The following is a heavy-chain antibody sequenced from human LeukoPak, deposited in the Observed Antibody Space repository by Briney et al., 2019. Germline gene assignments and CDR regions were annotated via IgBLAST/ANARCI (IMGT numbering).Heavy chain of an antibody. CDR3: ARRDIDSGSKHYNWFDP. CDR1: GYSFTSYW. V-gene: IGHV5-51*01. CDR2: IYPGDSDT. J-gene: IGHJ5*02. Sequence: GKSLKISCKGSGYSFTSYWIGWVRQMPGKGLEWMGIIYPGDSDTRYSPSFQGHVTISADKSISTAYLQWSSLKASDTAMYYCARRDIDSGSKHYNWFDPWGQGTLVTVSS. D-gene: IGHD3-10*01.